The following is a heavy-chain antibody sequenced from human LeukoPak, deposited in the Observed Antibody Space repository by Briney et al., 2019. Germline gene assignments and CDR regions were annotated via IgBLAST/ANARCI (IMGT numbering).Heavy chain of an antibody. J-gene: IGHJ4*02. CDR1: GGSISSYY. D-gene: IGHD3-3*01. Sequence: SETLSLTCTVSGGSISSYYWSWIRQPPGKELEWIGYIYSSGSTIYNPSLKSRVTISIDTSKNQFSLKLISVTAEDTAVYYCAGDWNWGQGTLVTVSS. CDR2: IYSSGST. V-gene: IGHV4-59*01. CDR3: AGDWN.